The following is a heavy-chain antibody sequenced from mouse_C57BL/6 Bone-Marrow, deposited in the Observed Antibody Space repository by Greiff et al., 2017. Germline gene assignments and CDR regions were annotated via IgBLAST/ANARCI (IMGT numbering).Heavy chain of an antibody. V-gene: IGHV1-53*01. Sequence: VKLQQPGPELVKPGASVKLSCKASGYTFTSYWMHWVKQRPGQGLEWIGNINPSNGGTNYNEKFKSKATLTVDKSSSTAYMQLSSLTSEDSAVYYCAREGQGQLTLGYWGQGTTLTVSS. D-gene: IGHD3-2*02. CDR2: INPSNGGT. CDR3: AREGQGQLTLGY. CDR1: GYTFTSYW. J-gene: IGHJ2*01.